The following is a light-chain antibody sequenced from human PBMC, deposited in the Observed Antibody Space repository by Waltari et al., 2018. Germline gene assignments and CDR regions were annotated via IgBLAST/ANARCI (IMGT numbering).Light chain of an antibody. Sequence: EIVLTQSPGPLSLSPGERATLSCRASQDVDSNHLAWYQQKPGQAPRVLIYGASSRATGIPDRFSGSGSGTDFTLTISRLEPEDFAMYYCQQYVSAPRTFGQGTKVEMK. CDR3: QQYVSAPRT. CDR2: GAS. CDR1: QDVDSNH. V-gene: IGKV3-20*01. J-gene: IGKJ1*01.